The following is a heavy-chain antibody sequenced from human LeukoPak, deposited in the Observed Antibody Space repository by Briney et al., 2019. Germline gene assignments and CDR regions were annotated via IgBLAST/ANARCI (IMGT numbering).Heavy chain of an antibody. J-gene: IGHJ4*02. CDR3: TGDFDY. V-gene: IGHV3-30*02. CDR1: GFTFNTYD. CDR2: IRFDGSNT. Sequence: GGSLRLSCAASGFTFNTYDMHWVRQAPGKGLEWVALIRFDGSNTSNADSVKGRFTISRDNSKNTLYLQMNSLRADDTAVYYCTGDFDYWGQGTLVTVSS.